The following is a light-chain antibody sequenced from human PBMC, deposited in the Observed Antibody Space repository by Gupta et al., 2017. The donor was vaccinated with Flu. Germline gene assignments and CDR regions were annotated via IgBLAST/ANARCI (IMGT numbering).Light chain of an antibody. CDR1: QSLLHSNGYNY. CDR3: RQALQAPRT. Sequence: DIVMTQSPLSLPVTPGEPASISCRSSQSLLHSNGYNYLDWYLQKPGQSPQLLIYLGSNRASGVPDRFSGSGSGTDFTLKISIVEAEDVGVYYFRQALQAPRTFGQGTKVEIK. J-gene: IGKJ1*01. V-gene: IGKV2-28*01. CDR2: LGS.